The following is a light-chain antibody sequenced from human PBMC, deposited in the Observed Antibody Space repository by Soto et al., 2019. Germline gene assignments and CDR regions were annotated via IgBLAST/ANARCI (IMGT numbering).Light chain of an antibody. CDR3: QQRAN. V-gene: IGKV3-11*01. J-gene: IGKJ5*01. CDR1: QTITGS. CDR2: DTS. Sequence: IVLTQSPATLPLSPGERATLSCRASQTITGSVAWYQQRPGQAPRLLIYDTSTRATGIPSRFSGGGSGTDFTLTISSLESEDSGVYYCQQRANFGQGTRLEI.